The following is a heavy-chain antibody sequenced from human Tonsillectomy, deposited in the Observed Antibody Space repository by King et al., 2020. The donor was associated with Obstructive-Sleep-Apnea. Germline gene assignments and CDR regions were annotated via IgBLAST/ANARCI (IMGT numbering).Heavy chain of an antibody. CDR3: ARVVSSSSWSKDAFRI. CDR2: ISYDESSK. V-gene: IGHV3-30-3*01. J-gene: IGHJ3*02. CDR1: GFTFSNYA. D-gene: IGHD6-13*01. Sequence: VQLVESGGGVVQPGRSLRLSCAASGFTFSNYAMHWVRQAPGTGLEWVAVISYDESSKYYSDSVKGRFTISRDNSKNTLYLEMNSLRAEDTAVYYCARVVSSSSWSKDAFRIWGQGTMVTVSS.